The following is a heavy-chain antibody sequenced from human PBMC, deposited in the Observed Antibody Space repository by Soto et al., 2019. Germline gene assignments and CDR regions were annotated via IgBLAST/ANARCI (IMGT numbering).Heavy chain of an antibody. CDR3: AKSGSYYYDSSGYYPLDY. V-gene: IGHV3-23*01. J-gene: IGHJ4*02. CDR1: GFTFSSYA. Sequence: HPGGSLRLSCAASGFTFSSYAMSWVRQAPGKGLEWVSAISGSGGSTYYADSVKGRFTISRDNSKNTLYLQMNSLRAEDTAVYYYAKSGSYYYDSSGYYPLDYWGQGTLVTVSS. D-gene: IGHD3-22*01. CDR2: ISGSGGST.